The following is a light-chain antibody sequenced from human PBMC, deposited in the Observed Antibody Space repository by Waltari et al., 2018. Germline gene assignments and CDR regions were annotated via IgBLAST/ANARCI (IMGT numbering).Light chain of an antibody. CDR1: QSLLHRNGYNY. CDR3: MQARQTPYT. CDR2: LGS. Sequence: IVMTQSPLSLPVTPGEPASISCRASQSLLHRNGYNYLDWYLQKPGQSPPPLIYLGSTRASGVPDRFSGGASGTQFTLRISRVEAEDVGVYYCMQARQTPYTFGQGTKLEIK. V-gene: IGKV2-28*01. J-gene: IGKJ2*01.